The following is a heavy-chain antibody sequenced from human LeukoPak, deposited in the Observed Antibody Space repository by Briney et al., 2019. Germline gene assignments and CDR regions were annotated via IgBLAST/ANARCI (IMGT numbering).Heavy chain of an antibody. CDR1: GYTFTSYG. J-gene: IGHJ5*02. CDR2: ISAYNGNT. CDR3: ARVPGIAVAGLNWFDP. Sequence: ASVKVSCKASGYTFTSYGISWVRQAPGQGLEWMGWISAYNGNTIYAQKLQGRVTMTTDTSTSTAYMELRSLRSDDTAVYYCARVPGIAVAGLNWFDPWGQGTLVTVSS. D-gene: IGHD6-19*01. V-gene: IGHV1-18*04.